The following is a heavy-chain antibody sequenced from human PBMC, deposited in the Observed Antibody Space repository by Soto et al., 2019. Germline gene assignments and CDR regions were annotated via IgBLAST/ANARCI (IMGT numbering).Heavy chain of an antibody. CDR1: GGSINSYY. J-gene: IGHJ4*02. Sequence: QVQLQESGPGLVKPSETLSLTCTVSGGSINSYYWNWIRLAPGKGLEWIGYIEDSGSTTYNPSLKRRVSTSLDASKNQFSQNLSSVTAADTAVYYCAGLGGFYEAFDNWGQGTLVTVSS. CDR2: IEDSGST. CDR3: AGLGGFYEAFDN. V-gene: IGHV4-59*08. D-gene: IGHD3-22*01.